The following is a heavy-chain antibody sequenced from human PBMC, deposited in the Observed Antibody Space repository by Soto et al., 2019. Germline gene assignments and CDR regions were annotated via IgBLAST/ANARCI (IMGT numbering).Heavy chain of an antibody. V-gene: IGHV3-23*01. CDR2: ISGSGGST. Sequence: PGGSLRLACAASGFTVRIYAMSWVRQAPGKGLEWVSAISGSGGSTYYADSVKGRFTISRDNSKNTLYLQMNSLRAEDTAVYYCAKGGIAVAGNKFYYYYGMDVWGQGTTVTVSS. CDR1: GFTVRIYA. J-gene: IGHJ6*02. CDR3: AKGGIAVAGNKFYYYYGMDV. D-gene: IGHD6-19*01.